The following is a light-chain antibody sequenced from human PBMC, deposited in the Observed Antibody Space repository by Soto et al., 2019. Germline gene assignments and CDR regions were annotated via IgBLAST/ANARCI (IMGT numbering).Light chain of an antibody. CDR1: QSISSW. V-gene: IGKV1-5*03. CDR3: QQYNSYPYT. CDR2: KAS. Sequence: DLHMTQSPYTLSASVGDRVTITYRASQSISSWLAWYQQKPGKAPKLLIYKASSLESGVPSRFSGSGSGTEFTLTISSLQPDDFATYYCQQYNSYPYTFGQGTKVDIK. J-gene: IGKJ2*01.